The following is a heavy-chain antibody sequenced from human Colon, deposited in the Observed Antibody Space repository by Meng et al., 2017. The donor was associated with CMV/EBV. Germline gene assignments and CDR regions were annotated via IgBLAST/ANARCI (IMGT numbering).Heavy chain of an antibody. J-gene: IGHJ4*02. CDR3: AKSRSSTPGIVDD. D-gene: IGHD2/OR15-2a*01. V-gene: IGHV4-61*08. Sequence: HVQLEESGPGPVKPSEHLSLTCIVSCVSVTSGAYHWSWIRQSPGKGLEWIGYIYDTGITIYNPSLKSRVTIFLETSKNQFSLNLNSMTTADTAVYYCAKSRSSTPGIVDDWGQGTLVTVSS. CDR1: CVSVTSGAYH. CDR2: IYDTGIT.